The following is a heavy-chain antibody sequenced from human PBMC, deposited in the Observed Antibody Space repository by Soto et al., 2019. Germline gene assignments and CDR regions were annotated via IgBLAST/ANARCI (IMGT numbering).Heavy chain of an antibody. CDR2: IWPGNSDT. Sequence: GESLKISCKGSGYSFSDYWIVWVRQMPGRGLEWMGMIWPGNSDTKYSPSFQGQVTISADKSIGTAYLQWSSLKAPDSATYYCARGAGYCSAGSCYNFDSWGQGALVTVSS. D-gene: IGHD2-15*01. CDR1: GYSFSDYW. J-gene: IGHJ4*02. CDR3: ARGAGYCSAGSCYNFDS. V-gene: IGHV5-51*01.